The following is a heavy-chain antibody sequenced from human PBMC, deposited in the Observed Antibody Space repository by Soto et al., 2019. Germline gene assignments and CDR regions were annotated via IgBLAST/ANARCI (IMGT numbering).Heavy chain of an antibody. CDR2: ISSSSSYI. V-gene: IGHV3-21*01. CDR1: GFTFSSYS. D-gene: IGHD2-8*01. J-gene: IGHJ6*02. Sequence: PGGSLRLSCAASGFTFSSYSMNWVRQAPGKGLEGVSSISSSSSYIYYADSVKGRFTISRDNAKNSLYLQMNSLRAEDTAVYYCARDGDIVLMVYALSHPYGMDVWGQGTTVTVSS. CDR3: ARDGDIVLMVYALSHPYGMDV.